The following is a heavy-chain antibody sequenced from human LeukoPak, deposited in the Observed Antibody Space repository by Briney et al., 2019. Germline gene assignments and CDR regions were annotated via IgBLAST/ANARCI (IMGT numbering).Heavy chain of an antibody. CDR3: ARDQASGGGYYFDY. D-gene: IGHD3-22*01. CDR2: IIPIFGTA. Sequence: GASVKVSCKASGYTFTSYGISWVRQAPGQGLEWMGGIIPIFGTANYAQKFQGRVTITADESTSTAYMELSSLRSEDTAVYYCARDQASGGGYYFDYWGQGTLVTVSS. V-gene: IGHV1-69*13. J-gene: IGHJ4*02. CDR1: GYTFTSYG.